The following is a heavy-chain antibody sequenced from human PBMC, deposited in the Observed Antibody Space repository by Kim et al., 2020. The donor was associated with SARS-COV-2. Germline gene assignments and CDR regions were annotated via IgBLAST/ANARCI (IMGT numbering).Heavy chain of an antibody. J-gene: IGHJ6*03. V-gene: IGHV7-4-1*02. CDR2: INTNTGNP. D-gene: IGHD5-12*01. CDR3: ARDHSGDPPYYYYYYMDV. Sequence: ASVKVSCKASGYTFTSYAMNWVRQAPGQGLEWMGWINTNTGNPTYAQGFTGRFVFSLDTSVSTAYLQISSLKEDTAVYYCARDHSGDPPYYYYYYMDVWGKGTTVTVSS. CDR1: GYTFTSYA.